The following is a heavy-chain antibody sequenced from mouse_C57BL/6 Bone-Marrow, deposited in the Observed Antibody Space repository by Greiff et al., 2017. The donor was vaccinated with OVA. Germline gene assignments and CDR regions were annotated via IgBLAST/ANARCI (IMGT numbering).Heavy chain of an antibody. J-gene: IGHJ2*01. Sequence: EVQGVESGGGLVKPGGSLKLSCAASGSTFSDYGMHWVRQAPEKGLEWVAYISSGSSTIYYADTVKGRFTISRDNAKNTLFLQMTSLRSEDTAMYYCARETGYYFDYWGQGTTLTVSS. D-gene: IGHD4-1*01. CDR1: GSTFSDYG. CDR2: ISSGSSTI. CDR3: ARETGYYFDY. V-gene: IGHV5-17*01.